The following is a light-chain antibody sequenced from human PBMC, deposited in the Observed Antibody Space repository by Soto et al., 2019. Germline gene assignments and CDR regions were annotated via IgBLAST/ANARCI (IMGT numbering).Light chain of an antibody. CDR3: QHYNDWRWT. Sequence: EIVMTQSPATLSVSPGEGATLSCRASQSISSKLAWYQQKPGQAPRLLIYGASTRATGVPARFSGSGFGTEFTLTISSLQSEDIAVYYCQHYNDWRWTFGQGTKVEIK. V-gene: IGKV3-15*01. CDR2: GAS. J-gene: IGKJ1*01. CDR1: QSISSK.